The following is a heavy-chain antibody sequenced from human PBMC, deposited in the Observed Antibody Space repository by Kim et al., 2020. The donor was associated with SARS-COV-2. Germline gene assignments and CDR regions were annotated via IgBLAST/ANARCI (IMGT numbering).Heavy chain of an antibody. V-gene: IGHV3-48*02. D-gene: IGHD4-17*01. CDR3: ARDLLRQVTRRDY. Sequence: KGRFTTSRDKAKNSLYLQMNSLGDEDTAVYYCARDLLRQVTRRDYWGQGTLVTVSS. J-gene: IGHJ4*02.